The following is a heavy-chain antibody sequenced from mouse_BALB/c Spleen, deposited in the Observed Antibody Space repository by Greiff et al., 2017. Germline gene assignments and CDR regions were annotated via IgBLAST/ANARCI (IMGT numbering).Heavy chain of an antibody. J-gene: IGHJ3*01. CDR2: ISSGGSYT. CDR3: ARADGYYGWFAY. CDR1: GFTFSSYA. D-gene: IGHD2-3*01. Sequence: VQLKESGGGLVKPGGSLKLSCAASGFTFSSYAMSWVRQSPEKRLEWVAEISSGGSYTYYPDTVTGRFTISRDNAKNTLYLEMSSLRSEDTAMYYCARADGYYGWFAYWGQGTLVTVSA. V-gene: IGHV5-9-4*01.